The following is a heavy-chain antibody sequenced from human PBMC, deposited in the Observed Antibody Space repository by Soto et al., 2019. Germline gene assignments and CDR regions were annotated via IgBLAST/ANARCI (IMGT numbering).Heavy chain of an antibody. CDR2: IKEDGSEK. V-gene: IGHV3-7*01. CDR1: GFTFSSYW. Sequence: PGGSLRLSCGGSGFTFSSYWMSWVRQAPGKGLEWVAIIKEDGSEKYYVDSVKGRFTISRDNAKNSLYLQMNSLRAEDTAVYYCARDQPGPMSYWGQGTLVTVSS. J-gene: IGHJ4*02. CDR3: ARDQPGPMSY.